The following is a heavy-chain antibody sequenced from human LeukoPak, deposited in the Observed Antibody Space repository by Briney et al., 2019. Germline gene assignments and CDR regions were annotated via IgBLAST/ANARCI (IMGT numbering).Heavy chain of an antibody. CDR3: ARDPSSVTLYFFDY. CDR1: GYTFRGNY. V-gene: IGHV1-2*02. CDR2: IDANNGDT. Sequence: ASVKISYKASGYTFRGNYIHWLRQARGQELEWMGWIDANNGDTKSAQKFQGRVTISRDTSISTAYMDLSSLSADDAAVYYCARDPSSVTLYFFDYWGQGTLVTVSS. J-gene: IGHJ4*02. D-gene: IGHD4-11*01.